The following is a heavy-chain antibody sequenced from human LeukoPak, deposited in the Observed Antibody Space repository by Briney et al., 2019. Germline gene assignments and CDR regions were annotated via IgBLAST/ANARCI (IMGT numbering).Heavy chain of an antibody. CDR1: GFTFSSYT. CDR2: ISGSGVGT. D-gene: IGHD5/OR15-5a*01. V-gene: IGHV3-23*01. J-gene: IGHJ4*02. Sequence: GGSLRLSCAASGFTFSSYTMNWVRQAPGKGLGWASAISGSGVGTYYADSVKGRFTISRDNSWNTLYLQMSSLRAEDTAVYYCAKAPLLVSGSFDYWGQGVLVTVSS. CDR3: AKAPLLVSGSFDY.